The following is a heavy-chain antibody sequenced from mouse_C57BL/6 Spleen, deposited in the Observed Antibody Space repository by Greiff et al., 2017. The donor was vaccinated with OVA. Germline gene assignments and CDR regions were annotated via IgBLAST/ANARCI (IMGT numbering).Heavy chain of an antibody. Sequence: VQLQQSGPELVKPGASVKISCKASGYTFTDYYMNWVKQSHGKSLEWLGDINPNNGGTSYNQKFKGKATLTVDKSSSTAYMELRSLTSEDSAVYYCARAYGNFPWFAYWGQGTLVTVSA. CDR1: GYTFTDYY. CDR3: ARAYGNFPWFAY. V-gene: IGHV1-26*01. CDR2: INPNNGGT. D-gene: IGHD2-1*01. J-gene: IGHJ3*01.